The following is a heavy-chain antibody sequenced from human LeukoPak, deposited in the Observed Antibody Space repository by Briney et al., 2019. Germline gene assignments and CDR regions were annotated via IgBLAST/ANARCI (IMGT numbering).Heavy chain of an antibody. CDR3: ARDNPYYDSSGYYFFDY. J-gene: IGHJ4*02. V-gene: IGHV1-18*01. D-gene: IGHD3-22*01. CDR1: GYTFTSYG. Sequence: ASVKVSCTASGYTFTSYGISWVRQAPGQGLEWMGWISAYNGNTNYEQKLQGRVTMTTDTSTSTAYMELRSLRSDDTAVYYCARDNPYYDSSGYYFFDYWGQGTLVTVSS. CDR2: ISAYNGNT.